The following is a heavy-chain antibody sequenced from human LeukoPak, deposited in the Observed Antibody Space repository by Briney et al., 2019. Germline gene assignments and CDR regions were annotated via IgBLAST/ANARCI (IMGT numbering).Heavy chain of an antibody. V-gene: IGHV3-30*04. D-gene: IGHD1-26*01. CDR1: GFTFSSYA. Sequence: GGSLRLSCAASGFTFSSYAMHWVRQAPGKGLEWVAVISDDGSNEYYVDSVKGRFTLSRDNSRNTLYLQMNSLRAEDTAVYYCARDPSNSGSYYVLDYWGQGALVTVPS. CDR2: ISDDGSNE. CDR3: ARDPSNSGSYYVLDY. J-gene: IGHJ4*02.